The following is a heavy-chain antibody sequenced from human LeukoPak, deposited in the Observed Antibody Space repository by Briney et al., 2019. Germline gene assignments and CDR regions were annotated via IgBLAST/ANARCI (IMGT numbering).Heavy chain of an antibody. CDR2: IYTSGST. D-gene: IGHD2-15*01. CDR1: GGSISSYY. V-gene: IGHV4-4*07. Sequence: PSETLSLTCTVSGGSISSYYWSWIRQPAGKGLEWIGRIYTSGSTNYNPSLKSRVTMSVDTSKNQFSLKLISVTAADTAVYYCARAAAIAHDYYYYYYMDVWGKGTTVTISS. J-gene: IGHJ6*03. CDR3: ARAAAIAHDYYYYYYMDV.